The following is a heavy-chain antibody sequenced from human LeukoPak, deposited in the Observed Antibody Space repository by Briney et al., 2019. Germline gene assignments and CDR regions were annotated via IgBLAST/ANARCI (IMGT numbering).Heavy chain of an antibody. D-gene: IGHD3-22*01. CDR3: ARDLRGKMAGGYYDSSGTNMGD. Sequence: GGSLRLSCAASGFTFSSYSMNWVRQAPGKGLEWVSSISSSSSYIYYADSVKGRFTISRDNAKNSLYLQMNSLRAEDTAVYYCARDLRGKMAGGYYDSSGTNMGDWGQGTLVTVSS. CDR1: GFTFSSYS. V-gene: IGHV3-21*01. CDR2: ISSSSSYI. J-gene: IGHJ4*02.